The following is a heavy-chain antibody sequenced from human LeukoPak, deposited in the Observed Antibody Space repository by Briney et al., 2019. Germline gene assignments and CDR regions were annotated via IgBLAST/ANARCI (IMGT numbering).Heavy chain of an antibody. CDR2: IIPIFGTA. J-gene: IGHJ4*02. Sequence: ASVKVSCKASGGTFSSYAISWVRQAPGQGLEWMGGIIPIFGTANYAQKFQGRVTITTDESTSTAYMELSSLRSEDTAVYYCAIRYSSGWYYFDYWGQGTLVTVSS. V-gene: IGHV1-69*05. D-gene: IGHD6-19*01. CDR1: GGTFSSYA. CDR3: AIRYSSGWYYFDY.